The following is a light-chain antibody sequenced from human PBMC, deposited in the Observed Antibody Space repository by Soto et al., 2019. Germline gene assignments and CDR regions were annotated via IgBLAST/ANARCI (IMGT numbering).Light chain of an antibody. CDR2: GAS. CDR3: QHYGSSPET. J-gene: IGKJ1*01. CDR1: QSVSYY. Sequence: EVPVSQSACTLSLSPGERATLSCRARQSVSYYLAWCQQKPGQAPRLLIYGASSRATGIPDRFSGSGSGTDFTLTISRLEPEDFAVYYCQHYGSSPETFGQGTKVDIK. V-gene: IGKV3-20*01.